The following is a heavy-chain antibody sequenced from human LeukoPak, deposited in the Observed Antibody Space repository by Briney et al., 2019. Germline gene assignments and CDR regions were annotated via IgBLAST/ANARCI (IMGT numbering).Heavy chain of an antibody. J-gene: IGHJ3*02. CDR2: INHSGST. V-gene: IGHV4-34*01. CDR3: ARRRWWLVFSVRDHAFDI. CDR1: GVSFSGYY. D-gene: IGHD6-19*01. Sequence: PSETLSLTCAVYGVSFSGYYWSWIRQPPGKGLEWIGEINHSGSTNYNPSLKSRVTISVDTSKNQFSLKLSSVTAADTAVYYCARRRWWLVFSVRDHAFDIWGQGTMVTVSS.